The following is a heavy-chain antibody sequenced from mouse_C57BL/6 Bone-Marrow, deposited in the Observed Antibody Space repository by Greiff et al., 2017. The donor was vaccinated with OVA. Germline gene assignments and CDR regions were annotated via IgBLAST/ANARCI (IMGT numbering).Heavy chain of an antibody. D-gene: IGHD2-1*01. V-gene: IGHV2-2*01. J-gene: IGHJ3*01. Sequence: VMLVESGPGLVQPSQSLSITCTVSGFSLTSYGVHWVRQSPGKGLEWLGVIWSGGSTDYNAAFISRLSISKDNSKSQVFFKMNSLQADDTAIYYCARNWGNYRTWFAYWGQGTLVTVSA. CDR3: ARNWGNYRTWFAY. CDR1: GFSLTSYG. CDR2: IWSGGST.